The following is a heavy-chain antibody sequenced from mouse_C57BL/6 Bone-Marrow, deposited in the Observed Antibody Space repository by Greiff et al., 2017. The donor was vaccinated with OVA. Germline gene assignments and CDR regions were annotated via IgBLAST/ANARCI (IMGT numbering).Heavy chain of an antibody. CDR3: ISLYSNYGAY. Sequence: EVHLVESGGGLVQPGGSMKLSCAASGFTFSDAWMDWVRQSPEKGLEWVAEIRNKANNHATYYAESVKGRFTISRDDSKSSVYLQMNSLRAEDTGIYYCISLYSNYGAYWGQGTLVTVSA. J-gene: IGHJ3*01. D-gene: IGHD2-5*01. CDR1: GFTFSDAW. CDR2: IRNKANNHAT. V-gene: IGHV6-6*01.